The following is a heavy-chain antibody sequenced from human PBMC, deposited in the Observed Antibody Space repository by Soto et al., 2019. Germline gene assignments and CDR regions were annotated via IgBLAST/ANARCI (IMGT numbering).Heavy chain of an antibody. CDR1: GGSISSYY. V-gene: IGHV4-59*01. CDR2: IYYSGST. CDR3: ARVIRLGELSPDYDYYGMAV. D-gene: IGHD3-16*02. J-gene: IGHJ6*02. Sequence: QVQLQESGPGLVKPSETLSLTCTVSGGSISSYYWSWIRQPPGKGLEWIGYIYYSGSTNYNPSLKSRVTISVGSAKNQFSLELSSVTAADTAVYSWARVIRLGELSPDYDYYGMAVWGQGTTVTVSS.